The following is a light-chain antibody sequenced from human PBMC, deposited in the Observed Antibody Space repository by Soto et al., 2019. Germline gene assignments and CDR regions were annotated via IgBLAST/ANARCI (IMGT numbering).Light chain of an antibody. CDR3: QQYGSSPLT. J-gene: IGKJ4*01. V-gene: IGKV3-20*01. CDR1: QSVSSTY. Sequence: EIVLTQSPDTLSLSPGERATLSCRASQSVSSTYLAWYQQKPGQAPRLLIYGASSRATGIPDSFSGSGSGTDFTLTISRLEPEDFAVYYCQQYGSSPLTFGGGTKVDIK. CDR2: GAS.